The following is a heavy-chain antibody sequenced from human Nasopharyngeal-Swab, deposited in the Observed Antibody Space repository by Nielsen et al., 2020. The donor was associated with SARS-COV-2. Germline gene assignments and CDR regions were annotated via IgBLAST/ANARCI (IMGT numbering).Heavy chain of an antibody. Sequence: GESLKISCAASGFVFSSVWMSWVRQAPGKGLEWVGRIKRKADGGTVEYATAGRGRFSISRDDSRNTLFLQMNRLKTEDTAVYYCTTLHRTGWFWGQGTLVTVSS. D-gene: IGHD6-19*01. CDR3: TTLHRTGWF. V-gene: IGHV3-15*01. CDR2: IKRKADGGTV. CDR1: GFVFSSVW. J-gene: IGHJ4*02.